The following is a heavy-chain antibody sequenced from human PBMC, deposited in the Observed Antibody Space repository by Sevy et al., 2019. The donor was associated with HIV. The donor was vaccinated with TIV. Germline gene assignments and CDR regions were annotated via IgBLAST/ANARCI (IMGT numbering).Heavy chain of an antibody. CDR3: ARGKRGYGYALNY. CDR2: IRSDDTT. J-gene: IGHJ4*01. Sequence: GGSLRLSCAASGFTVNSNYMTWVRQAPGKGLEGVSVIRSDDTTYHADSVKDRFTISRDNFKNTLYLHMSSLRAEDTAVYYCARGKRGYGYALNYWGHGTLVTVSS. V-gene: IGHV3-66*01. CDR1: GFTVNSNY. D-gene: IGHD5-18*01.